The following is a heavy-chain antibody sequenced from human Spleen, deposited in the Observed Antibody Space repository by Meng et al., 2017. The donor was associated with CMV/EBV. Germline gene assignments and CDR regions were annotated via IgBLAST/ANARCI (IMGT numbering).Heavy chain of an antibody. J-gene: IGHJ4*02. CDR1: GFTFTSYS. D-gene: IGHD1-7*01. V-gene: IGHV3-30-3*01. Sequence: GESLKISCAASGFTFTSYSMHWVRQAPGKGLEWVAVISYDGSNKFYADSVKGRFTISRDSSKNTLYLQMSSLRPEDTAVYYCGGGTGTTSSYFDYWGQGTLVTVSS. CDR2: ISYDGSNK. CDR3: GGGTGTTSSYFDY.